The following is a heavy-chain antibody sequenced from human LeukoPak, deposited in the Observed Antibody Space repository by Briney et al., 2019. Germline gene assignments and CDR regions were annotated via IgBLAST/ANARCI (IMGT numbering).Heavy chain of an antibody. J-gene: IGHJ3*02. D-gene: IGHD5-12*01. V-gene: IGHV1-69*05. Sequence: SVKVSCKASGYTFTSYGISWVRQAPGQGRECMRRLIHIFGTTNYAQKLQGRDTITTDKSTSTACMELSSLRSEDTAVYYCARKRAEYCGYLGAFDIWGQGTMVTVSS. CDR2: LIHIFGTT. CDR3: ARKRAEYCGYLGAFDI. CDR1: GYTFTSYG.